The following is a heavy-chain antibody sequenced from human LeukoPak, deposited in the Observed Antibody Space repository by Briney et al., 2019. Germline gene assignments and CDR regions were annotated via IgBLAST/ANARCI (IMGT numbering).Heavy chain of an antibody. CDR1: GFTFSSYE. CDR2: ISSSGSTI. D-gene: IGHD1-7*01. Sequence: GSLRLSCAASGFTFSSYEMNWVRQAPGKGLEWVSYISSSGSTIYYADSVKGRFTISRDNAKNSLYLQLNSLRIEDTAFYYCTREGLGTTFSAWFDPWGQGTLVIVSS. J-gene: IGHJ5*02. CDR3: TREGLGTTFSAWFDP. V-gene: IGHV3-48*03.